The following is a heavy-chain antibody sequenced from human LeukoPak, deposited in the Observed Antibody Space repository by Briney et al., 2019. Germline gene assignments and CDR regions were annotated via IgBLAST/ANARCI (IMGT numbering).Heavy chain of an antibody. CDR2: IYWGDDK. Sequence: SGPTLVNPTQTLTLTCTFSGFSLYSSGVGVGWIRQPPGKALEWLAVIYWGDDKRYNPSLRSRLTMSKDASKSQVFLVMSNMDPVDTATYYCAHRRPGHLTGWDNSYFDNWGPGTLVTVSS. D-gene: IGHD1/OR15-1a*01. V-gene: IGHV2-5*02. CDR1: GFSLYSSGVG. CDR3: AHRRPGHLTGWDNSYFDN. J-gene: IGHJ4*02.